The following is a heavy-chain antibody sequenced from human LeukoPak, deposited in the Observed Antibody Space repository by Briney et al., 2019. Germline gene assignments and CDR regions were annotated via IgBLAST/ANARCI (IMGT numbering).Heavy chain of an antibody. CDR3: TRAYGSYSGFNY. D-gene: IGHD1-26*01. CDR1: GFTFSSYS. CDR2: ISSSSSTI. Sequence: PGGSLRLSCAASGFTFSSYSMNWVRQAPGKGLEWVSYISSSSSTIYYADSVKGRFTISRDNSKNTLYLQMNSLRAEDTALFYCTRAYGSYSGFNYWGQGTLVTVSS. V-gene: IGHV3-48*01. J-gene: IGHJ4*02.